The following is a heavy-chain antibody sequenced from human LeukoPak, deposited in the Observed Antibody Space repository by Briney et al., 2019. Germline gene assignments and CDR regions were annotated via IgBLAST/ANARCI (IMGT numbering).Heavy chain of an antibody. J-gene: IGHJ4*02. V-gene: IGHV3-48*01. Sequence: GGSLRLSCAASGFTFSTYIMNWVRQAPGKGLEWVSSISGSGSTIYYADSVKGRFTISRDNAKNSLYLQMNSLRAEDTAVYYCAREFRTAVDYWGQGTLVTVSS. CDR1: GFTFSTYI. CDR3: AREFRTAVDY. CDR2: ISGSGSTI. D-gene: IGHD3/OR15-3a*01.